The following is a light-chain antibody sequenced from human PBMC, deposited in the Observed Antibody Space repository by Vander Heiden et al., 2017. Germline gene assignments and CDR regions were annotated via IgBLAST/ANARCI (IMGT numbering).Light chain of an antibody. CDR1: GSYNY. CDR3: SSFSGSSTYV. CDR2: DVP. J-gene: IGLJ1*01. V-gene: IGLV2-14*01. Sequence: HSALTQPASVSGSPGQSTTTGSYNYVSWYQQHPGKAPKLLISDVPNRPSGVSNRFSGSKSGNTASLIISGLQAEDEADYYCSSFSGSSTYVFGTGTTVTVL.